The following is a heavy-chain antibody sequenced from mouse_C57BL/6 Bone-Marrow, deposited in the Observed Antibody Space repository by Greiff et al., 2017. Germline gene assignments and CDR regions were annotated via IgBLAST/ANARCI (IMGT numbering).Heavy chain of an antibody. CDR1: GYTFTSYW. D-gene: IGHD1-1*01. V-gene: IGHV1-55*01. J-gene: IGHJ2*01. Sequence: QVQLQQSGAELVKPGASVKMSCKASGYTFTSYWITWVKQRPGQGLEWIGDIYPGSGSTNYNEKFKSKATLTVDTSSSTAYMQLSSLTSEDSAVYYCARSRLLRYYFDYWGQGTTLTVSS. CDR2: IYPGSGST. CDR3: ARSRLLRYYFDY.